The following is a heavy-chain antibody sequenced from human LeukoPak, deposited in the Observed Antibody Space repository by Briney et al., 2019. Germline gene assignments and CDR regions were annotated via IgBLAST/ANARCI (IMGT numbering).Heavy chain of an antibody. CDR3: ARGPTKYYSDSSGYQWANWFDP. CDR1: GGSFSGYY. D-gene: IGHD3-22*01. CDR2: INYSGSA. Sequence: SETLSLTCAVDGGSFSGYYWLWIRPPPGKGLEWIGEINYSGSANYNPSLKRRVTISVDTSKKQFYLKLSSVTAADTAVYYCARGPTKYYSDSSGYQWANWFDPWGKGTLVTVS. J-gene: IGHJ5*02. V-gene: IGHV4-34*01.